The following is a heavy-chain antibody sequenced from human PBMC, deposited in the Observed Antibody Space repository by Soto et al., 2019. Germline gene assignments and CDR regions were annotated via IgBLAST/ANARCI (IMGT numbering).Heavy chain of an antibody. D-gene: IGHD3-10*01. CDR2: IKSKSDGGTT. V-gene: IGHV3-15*07. CDR1: GFTFSDAW. J-gene: IGHJ2*01. CDR3: XXXXXXSMKLVXXDI. Sequence: EVQLVESGGDLVAPGGSLRLSCAASGFTFSDAWINWVRQAPGKGLEWVGRIKSKSDGGTTDFAAPVKGRFAISRDDSRDLAFMEMNSLTTEDTAXXXXXXXXXXSMKLVXXDIWGLGTLVT.